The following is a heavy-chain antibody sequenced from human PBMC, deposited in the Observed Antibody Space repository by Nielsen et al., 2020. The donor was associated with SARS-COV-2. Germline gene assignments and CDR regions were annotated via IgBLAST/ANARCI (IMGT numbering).Heavy chain of an antibody. CDR2: IKSKTDGGTT. Sequence: GESLKISCAASGFTFSNAWMSWVRQAPGKGLEWVGRIKSKTDGGTTDYAAPVKGRFTISRDDSKNTLYLQMNSLKTEDTAVYYCTTDRVVVVTAIWDAFDIWGQGTMVTVSS. D-gene: IGHD2-21*02. V-gene: IGHV3-15*01. CDR3: TTDRVVVVTAIWDAFDI. J-gene: IGHJ3*02. CDR1: GFTFSNAW.